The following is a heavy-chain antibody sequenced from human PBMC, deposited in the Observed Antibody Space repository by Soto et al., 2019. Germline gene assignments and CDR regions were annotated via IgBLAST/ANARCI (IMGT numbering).Heavy chain of an antibody. D-gene: IGHD6-13*01. Sequence: SQTLSLTCAISGDSVSSNSAAWNWIRQSPSRGLEWLGRTYYRSKWFNDYAVSVKSRITINPDTSKNQFSLQLNSVTPEDTAVYYCARDLWGIAAAGTRGNWFDPWGQGTLVTVSS. J-gene: IGHJ5*02. CDR2: TYYRSKWFN. CDR3: ARDLWGIAAAGTRGNWFDP. V-gene: IGHV6-1*01. CDR1: GDSVSSNSAA.